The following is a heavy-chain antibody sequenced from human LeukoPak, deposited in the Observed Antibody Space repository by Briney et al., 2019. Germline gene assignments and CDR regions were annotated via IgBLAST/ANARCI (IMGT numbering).Heavy chain of an antibody. Sequence: GGSLRLSCSASGFTFKSYAMHWVRQAPGKGLEYVSSINTNGANTYYADSVKGRFTISRDNSRNTVCVQMNSLTPEDTAVYYCVKGLDYSSSQMDSWGQGTLATVSS. CDR2: INTNGANT. J-gene: IGHJ4*02. CDR1: GFTFKSYA. D-gene: IGHD6-6*01. CDR3: VKGLDYSSSQMDS. V-gene: IGHV3-64*05.